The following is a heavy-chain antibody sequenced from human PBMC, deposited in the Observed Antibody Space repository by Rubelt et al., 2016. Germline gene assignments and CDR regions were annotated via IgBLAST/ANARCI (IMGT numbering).Heavy chain of an antibody. CDR1: GGSISSYY. CDR3: ARAGLYRDPAFYDY. D-gene: IGHD5-12*01. J-gene: IGHJ4*02. V-gene: IGHV4-59*01. Sequence: QLRLQESGPGLLKPSETLSLTCTVSGGSISSYYWSWIRQPPGKGLEWIGYIYSSGSTNYNPSLKSRVTIFVDTSKNQFSLILSSVTAADTASYYCARAGLYRDPAFYDYWGQGTLVTVSS. CDR2: IYSSGST.